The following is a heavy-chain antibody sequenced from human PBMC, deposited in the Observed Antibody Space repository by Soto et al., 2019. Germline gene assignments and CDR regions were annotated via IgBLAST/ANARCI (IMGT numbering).Heavy chain of an antibody. D-gene: IGHD2-2*01. J-gene: IGHJ5*02. CDR3: ARDSGYCSSTSCYDWFDP. CDR2: INPNGGGT. V-gene: IGHV1-2*04. Sequence: ASVKVSCKASGYTFTGYYMNWVRQAPGQGLEWMGWINPNGGGTNYAQKFQGWVTMTRDTSISTAYMELSRLRSDDTAVYYCARDSGYCSSTSCYDWFDPWGQGTLVTVSS. CDR1: GYTFTGYY.